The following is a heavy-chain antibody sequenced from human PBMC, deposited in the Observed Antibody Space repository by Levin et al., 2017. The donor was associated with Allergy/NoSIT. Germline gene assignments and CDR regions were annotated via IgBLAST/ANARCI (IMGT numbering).Heavy chain of an antibody. D-gene: IGHD6-19*01. V-gene: IGHV3-53*01. J-gene: IGHJ6*03. CDR1: GFTVSHNY. CDR3: ARNQVHATLFSSGWPYYKDV. CDR2: IYSDDTT. Sequence: GGSLRLSCAASGFTVSHNYMSWVRQAPGKGLEWVSTIYSDDTTYYADSVKGRFTISRDNSKNTLYLQMNSLRAEDTALYSCARNQVHATLFSSGWPYYKDVWGKGTTVTVSS.